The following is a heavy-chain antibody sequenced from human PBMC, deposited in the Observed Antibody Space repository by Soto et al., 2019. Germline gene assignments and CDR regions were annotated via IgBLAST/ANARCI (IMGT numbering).Heavy chain of an antibody. J-gene: IGHJ4*02. CDR1: GISLPTDRVG. CDR3: AHACGGGSLY. V-gene: IGHV2-5*02. D-gene: IGHD2-21*01. CDR2: ISWDDTK. Sequence: QITLKESGPTLVKPTQTLTLTCTFSGISLPTDRVGVGWIRQPPGKALEWLAVISWDDTKTYRPSLKGRLTVTKDTSKNQAALTMTDMGPVNTATCYCAHACGGGSLYWGQGALVTVSS.